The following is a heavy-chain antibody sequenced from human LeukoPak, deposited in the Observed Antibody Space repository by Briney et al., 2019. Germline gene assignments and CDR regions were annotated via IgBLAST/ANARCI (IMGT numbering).Heavy chain of an antibody. V-gene: IGHV4-39*07. CDR2: LSYSAHT. CDR3: ARGDILTGGNFDY. J-gene: IGHJ4*02. D-gene: IGHD3-9*01. Sequence: SETLSLTCTVSGGSISSHTYSWGWIRQPPGKGLEWIGTLSYSAHTFYSSSLKSRVTISVDTSKNQFSLKLSSVTAADTAVYYCARGDILTGGNFDYWGQGTLVTVSS. CDR1: GGSISSHTYS.